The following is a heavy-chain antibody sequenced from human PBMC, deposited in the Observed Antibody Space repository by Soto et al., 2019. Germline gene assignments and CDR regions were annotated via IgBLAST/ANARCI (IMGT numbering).Heavy chain of an antibody. J-gene: IGHJ6*02. Sequence: ASVKVSCKASGYTFTSYAMHWVLQAPGQRLEWMGWINAGNGNTKYSQKFQGRVTITRDTSASTAYMELSSLRSEDTAVYYCASYDFWSGYSLYYYYGMDVWGQGTTVTVSS. CDR1: GYTFTSYA. D-gene: IGHD3-3*01. V-gene: IGHV1-3*01. CDR3: ASYDFWSGYSLYYYYGMDV. CDR2: INAGNGNT.